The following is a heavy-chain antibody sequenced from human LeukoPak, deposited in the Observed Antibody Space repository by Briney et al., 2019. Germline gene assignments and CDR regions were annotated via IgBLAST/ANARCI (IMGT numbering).Heavy chain of an antibody. CDR1: GFTFSNYW. Sequence: PGGSLRLSCAAPGFTFSNYWMSSGRQAPGKGLEWVGNRTEDGSEKYDGDSMKGRFTNSRDNAKNLVYLQMNSLRAEDTAVYYCATTPWSFGQGYWGQGTLVTVSS. CDR2: RTEDGSEK. CDR3: ATTPWSFGQGY. J-gene: IGHJ4*02. D-gene: IGHD1-14*01. V-gene: IGHV3-7*01.